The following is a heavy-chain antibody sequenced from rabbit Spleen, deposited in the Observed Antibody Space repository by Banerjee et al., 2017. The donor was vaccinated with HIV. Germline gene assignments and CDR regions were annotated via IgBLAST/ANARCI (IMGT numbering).Heavy chain of an antibody. CDR2: IDTSDGDT. CDR1: GFSFSSNW. D-gene: IGHD1-1*01. V-gene: IGHV1S40*01. CDR3: ARNYVNAFDP. Sequence: QSLVESGGGLVKPGASLTLTCKASGFSFSSNWICWVRQAPGKGLEWIACIDTSDGDTDYANWPKGRFTISKASSTTVTLKMTSLTAADTATYFCARNYVNAFDPWGPGTLVTV. J-gene: IGHJ2*01.